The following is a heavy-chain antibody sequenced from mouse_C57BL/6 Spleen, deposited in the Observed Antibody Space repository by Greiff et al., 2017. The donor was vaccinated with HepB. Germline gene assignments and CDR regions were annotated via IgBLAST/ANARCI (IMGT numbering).Heavy chain of an antibody. V-gene: IGHV5-17*01. D-gene: IGHD4-1*01. CDR1: GFTFSDYG. Sequence: EVKLMESGGGLVKPGGSLKLSCAASGFTFSDYGMHWVRQAPEKGLEWVAYISSGSSTIYYADTVKGRFTISRDHAKNTLFLQMTSLRSEDTAMYYCASGRTGTDWYFDVWGTGTTVTVSS. CDR3: ASGRTGTDWYFDV. J-gene: IGHJ1*03. CDR2: ISSGSSTI.